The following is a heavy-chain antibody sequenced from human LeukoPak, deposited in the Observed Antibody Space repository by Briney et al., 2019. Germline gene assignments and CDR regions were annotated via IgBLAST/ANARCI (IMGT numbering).Heavy chain of an antibody. D-gene: IGHD3-3*01. J-gene: IGHJ3*02. CDR2: IKQDGSEK. Sequence: PGGSLRLSCAASGFTLSSYWMSWVRQAPGKGLEWVANIKQDGSEKYYVDSVKGRFTISRDNAKNSLYLQMNSLRAEDTAVYYCARNDWHYDFWSGYPYDAFDIWGQGTMVTVSS. V-gene: IGHV3-7*01. CDR1: GFTLSSYW. CDR3: ARNDWHYDFWSGYPYDAFDI.